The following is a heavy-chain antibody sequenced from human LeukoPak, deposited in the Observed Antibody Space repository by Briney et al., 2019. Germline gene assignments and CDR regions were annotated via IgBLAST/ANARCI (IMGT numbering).Heavy chain of an antibody. CDR3: AKDLFFRRAGDY. CDR1: GFTFSSFA. D-gene: IGHD3/OR15-3a*01. Sequence: TGGSLRLSCAASGFTFSSFAMTWVRQAPGKGLEWVSTLSGSGDKTFNADSVKGRFTISRDNSRNTLYLQLNSLRAEDTAVYYCAKDLFFRRAGDYWGQGTLVTVSS. J-gene: IGHJ4*02. CDR2: LSGSGDKT. V-gene: IGHV3-23*01.